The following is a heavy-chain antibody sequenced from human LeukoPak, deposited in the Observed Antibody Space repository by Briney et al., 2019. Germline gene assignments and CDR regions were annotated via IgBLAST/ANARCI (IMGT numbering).Heavy chain of an antibody. J-gene: IGHJ3*02. D-gene: IGHD3-3*01. CDR1: GFTVSSNY. V-gene: IGHV3-66*01. CDR3: ARDSKRFLEWLPCGAFDI. CDR2: IYSGGST. Sequence: PGGSLRLSCAASGFTVSSNYMSWVRQAPGKGLEWVSVIYSGGSTYYADSVKGRFTISRDNSKNTLYLQMNSLRAEDTAVYYCARDSKRFLEWLPCGAFDIWGQGTMVTVSS.